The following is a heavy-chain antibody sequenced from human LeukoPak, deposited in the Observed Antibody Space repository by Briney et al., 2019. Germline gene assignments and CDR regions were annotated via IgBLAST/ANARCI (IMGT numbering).Heavy chain of an antibody. D-gene: IGHD3-16*01. V-gene: IGHV4-59*01. J-gene: IGHJ4*02. CDR1: GGSISSYY. CDR3: ARGVVREGDYFDY. CDR2: IYYSGST. Sequence: SETLSLTCTVSGGSISSYYWSWIRQPPGKGLEWIGYIYYSGSTNYNPSLKSRVTISVDTSKNQFSPKLSSVTAADTAVYYCARGVVREGDYFDYWGQGTLVTVSS.